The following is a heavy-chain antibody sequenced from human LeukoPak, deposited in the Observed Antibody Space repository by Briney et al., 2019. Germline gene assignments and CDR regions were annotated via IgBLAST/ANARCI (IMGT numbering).Heavy chain of an antibody. D-gene: IGHD1-1*01. CDR2: IYTSGST. J-gene: IGHJ4*02. V-gene: IGHV4-4*07. CDR1: GGSISSYY. Sequence: PXETXSLTCTVSGGSISSYYWSWIRQPAGKGLEWIGRIYTSGSTNYNPSLKTRVTMSVDTSKSQFSLKLSSVTAADTAVYFCARGNWNYFDSWGQGTLVTVSS. CDR3: ARGNWNYFDS.